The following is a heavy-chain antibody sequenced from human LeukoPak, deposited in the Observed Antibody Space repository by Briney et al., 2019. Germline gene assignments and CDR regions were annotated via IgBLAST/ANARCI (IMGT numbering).Heavy chain of an antibody. CDR2: IYYNGAT. J-gene: IGHJ4*02. D-gene: IGHD6-13*01. CDR1: GGSISSDNYY. CDR3: ARDGIAATGLTFDY. V-gene: IGHV4-30-4*01. Sequence: KASETLSLTCTVCGGSISSDNYYWSWIRHHPRKGLEWIGYIYYNGATYYNPSLQSRVTISIDPSNNQFSLKLSSVTAADTAVYYCARDGIAATGLTFDYWGQGTLVTVST.